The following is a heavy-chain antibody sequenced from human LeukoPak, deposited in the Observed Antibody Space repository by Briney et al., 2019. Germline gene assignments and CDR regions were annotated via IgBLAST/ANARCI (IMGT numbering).Heavy chain of an antibody. CDR1: GGSISSYY. J-gene: IGHJ4*02. CDR2: IYYSGST. V-gene: IGHV4-59*01. D-gene: IGHD6-6*01. CDR3: AASVEYSLDY. Sequence: SETLSLTCTVSGGSISSYYWSWIRQPPGKGLEWIGYIYYSGSTNYNPSLKSRVTISVDTSKNQFSLKLSSVTAADTAVYYCAASVEYSLDYWGQGTLVTVSS.